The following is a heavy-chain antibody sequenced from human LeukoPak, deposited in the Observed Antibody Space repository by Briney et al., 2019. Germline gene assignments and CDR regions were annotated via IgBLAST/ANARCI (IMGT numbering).Heavy chain of an antibody. CDR2: INGSGSKT. J-gene: IGHJ4*02. D-gene: IGHD3-22*01. Sequence: PGRSLRLSCKASRFSFISYATSWVRQAPGRGPEWVSQINGSGSKTYYADSVKGRVSISRDNAKSTLFLQMNSLRDEDTAVYYCVKSGGTFGYYYDSSGSFDLWGQGTLVTVSS. CDR1: RFSFISYA. CDR3: VKSGGTFGYYYDSSGSFDL. V-gene: IGHV3-23*01.